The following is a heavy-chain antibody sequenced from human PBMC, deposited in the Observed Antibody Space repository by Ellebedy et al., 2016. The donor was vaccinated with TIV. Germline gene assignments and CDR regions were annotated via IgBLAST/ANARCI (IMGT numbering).Heavy chain of an antibody. D-gene: IGHD1-26*01. V-gene: IGHV3-21*01. CDR1: GFTFTSYS. J-gene: IGHJ4*02. Sequence: PGGSLRLSCAASGFTFTSYSMNWARQAPGKGLEWVSSISSTGYYIYYADSLKGRFTISRADARNSLYLQMNGLRAEVTAVYYCARSGELDSWGQGTLVTVSS. CDR3: ARSGELDS. CDR2: ISSTGYYI.